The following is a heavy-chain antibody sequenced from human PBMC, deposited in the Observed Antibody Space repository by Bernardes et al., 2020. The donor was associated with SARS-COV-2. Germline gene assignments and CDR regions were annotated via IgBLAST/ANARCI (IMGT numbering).Heavy chain of an antibody. J-gene: IGHJ2*01. Sequence: SETLSLTCTLSGDSITSGNYSWTWIRQPAGKGLVWIWRIYPSGNTDYNPSLKSRTTISVDPSRNQFSLRLSSVTAADPAVYYCARPTYCRSGECNYWYFDLWGRGTLVVVAA. CDR1: GDSITSGNYS. CDR2: IYPSGNT. V-gene: IGHV4-61*02. D-gene: IGHD2-8*01. CDR3: ARPTYCRSGECNYWYFDL.